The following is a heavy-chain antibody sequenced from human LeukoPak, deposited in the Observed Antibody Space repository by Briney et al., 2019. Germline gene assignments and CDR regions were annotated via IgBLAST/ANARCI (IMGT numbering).Heavy chain of an antibody. V-gene: IGHV4-4*07. CDR3: ARAGYCSSTSCYRAVDY. Sequence: SETLSLTCTVSGGSISSYYWSWIRQPAGKGLEWIGRIYTSGSTNYNPSLKSRVTISVDTSKNQFSLKLSSVTAADTAVYYCARAGYCSSTSCYRAVDYWGQGTLVTVSS. D-gene: IGHD2-2*03. CDR1: GGSISSYY. J-gene: IGHJ4*02. CDR2: IYTSGST.